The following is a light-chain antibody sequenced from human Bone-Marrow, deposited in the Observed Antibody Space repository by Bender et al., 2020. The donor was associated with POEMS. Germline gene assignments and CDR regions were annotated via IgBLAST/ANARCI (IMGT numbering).Light chain of an antibody. J-gene: IGLJ3*02. CDR1: SSNMGAGYG. CDR3: QSYDISLSGWV. CDR2: NNE. V-gene: IGLV1-40*01. Sequence: QSVLTQPPSVSGAPGQTVTISCTGTSSNMGAGYGVNWYQQLPGTAPKLLIYNNENRPSGVPDRISGCKSGTSASLAITGLQAEDEADYYCQSYDISLSGWVFGGGTKLTAL.